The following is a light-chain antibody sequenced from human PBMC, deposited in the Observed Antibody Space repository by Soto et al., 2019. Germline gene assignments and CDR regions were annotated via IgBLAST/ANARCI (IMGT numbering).Light chain of an antibody. CDR1: QGIRND. CDR3: QQGST. V-gene: IGKV1-6*01. Sequence: AIQMTQSPSSLSASVGDRVTITCRASQGIRNDLGWYQQKPGKAPKLLIYAASSLQSGVPSRFSGSGSGTDFTLTISSLQPEDFAVYYCQQGSTFGQGTKLEIK. J-gene: IGKJ2*01. CDR2: AAS.